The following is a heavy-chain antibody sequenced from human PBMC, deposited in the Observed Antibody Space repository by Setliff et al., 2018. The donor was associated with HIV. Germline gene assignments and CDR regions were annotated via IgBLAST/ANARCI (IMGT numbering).Heavy chain of an antibody. V-gene: IGHV4-38-2*01. CDR1: GCSFSSVYH. Sequence: SETLSLTCAFSGCSFSSVYHWAWIRQAAGKGLECIGTIFNSGGTYYNPSLKSRVTISVDTSKHQFPLRPSSVTAAYTAVYYCARLYYYVSGNYNDAFDIWGQGTMVTVSS. D-gene: IGHD3-10*01. CDR2: IFNSGGT. J-gene: IGHJ3*02. CDR3: ARLYYYVSGNYNDAFDI.